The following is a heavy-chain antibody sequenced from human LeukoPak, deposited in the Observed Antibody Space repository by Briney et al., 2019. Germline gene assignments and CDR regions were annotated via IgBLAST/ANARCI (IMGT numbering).Heavy chain of an antibody. V-gene: IGHV1-8*01. D-gene: IGHD4-17*01. Sequence: ASVKVSCKAPGDTFTNYEINGVRQAPGQGLEWMGWMNPKSGKTGYGQKFQGRVTMTRNTSITTAYMELSSLRPEDTAVYFCARVHDYGDYDPDYWGQGTLVTVSS. CDR2: MNPKSGKT. J-gene: IGHJ4*02. CDR1: GDTFTNYE. CDR3: ARVHDYGDYDPDY.